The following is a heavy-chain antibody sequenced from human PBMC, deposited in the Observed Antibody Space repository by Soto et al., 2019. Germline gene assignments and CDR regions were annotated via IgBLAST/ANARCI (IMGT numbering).Heavy chain of an antibody. CDR1: GFTFSSYA. J-gene: IGHJ4*02. V-gene: IGHV3-21*04. Sequence: LRLSCAASGFTFSSYAMNWVRQPPGKGPEWLASISPASTYIRYADSVKGRFTISRDNARNSLSLQMMSLRADDTAMYYCAADTGDIEVVPATTWGQGTLVTVS. D-gene: IGHD2-15*01. CDR2: ISPASTYI. CDR3: AADTGDIEVVPATT.